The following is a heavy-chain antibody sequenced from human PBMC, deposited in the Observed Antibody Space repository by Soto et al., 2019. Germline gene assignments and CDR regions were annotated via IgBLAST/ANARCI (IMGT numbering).Heavy chain of an antibody. D-gene: IGHD4-17*01. CDR3: AKLHSSYDDFGYFAY. CDR2: ISSRGRST. V-gene: IGHV3-23*01. J-gene: IGHJ4*02. CDR1: GFIFSSYA. Sequence: EVQLLESGGGLVQPGGSLRLSCAASGFIFSSYAMSWVRQAPGKGLEWVSVISSRGRSTYYAASVKGRFTISRDISRNTLYLQTNSLRAETAALYYCAKLHSSYDDFGYFAYWRQGTLVTVS.